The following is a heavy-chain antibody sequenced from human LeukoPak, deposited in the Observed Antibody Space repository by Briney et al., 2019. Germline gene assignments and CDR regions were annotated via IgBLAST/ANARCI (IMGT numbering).Heavy chain of an antibody. J-gene: IGHJ3*02. D-gene: IGHD3-22*01. CDR3: ARDRVTMIVVVGLSNAFDI. V-gene: IGHV1-18*01. CDR1: GYTFTSYG. CDR2: ISAYNGNT. Sequence: GASVKVSCKASGYTFTSYGISWVRQAPGQRLEWMGWISAYNGNTNYAQKFQGRVTMTTDTSTSTAYMELTSLRSDDTAVYYCARDRVTMIVVVGLSNAFDIWGQGTMVTVSS.